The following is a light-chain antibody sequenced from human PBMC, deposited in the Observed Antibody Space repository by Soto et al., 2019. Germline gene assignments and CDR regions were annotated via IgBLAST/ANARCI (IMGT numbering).Light chain of an antibody. CDR1: SSDIGRYNY. CDR2: DVT. CDR3: ASYTTSTTLVV. Sequence: QSVLTQPASVSGSPGQSIAISCAGTSSDIGRYNYVSWYQQHPGKAPKLMIYDVTNRPSGISDRFSGSKSGNTASLTISGLQAEDEAHYYCASYTTSTTLVVFGGGTKLTVL. J-gene: IGLJ2*01. V-gene: IGLV2-14*03.